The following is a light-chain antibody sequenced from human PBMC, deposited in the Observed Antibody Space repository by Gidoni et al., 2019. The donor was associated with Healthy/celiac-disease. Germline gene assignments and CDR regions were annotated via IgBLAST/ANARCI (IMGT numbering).Light chain of an antibody. CDR3: QQYNSYSSWT. Sequence: DTQMTQSPSTLSASVGDRVTITFRASQSISSWLAWYQQKPGKAPKLLIYDASSLESGVPSRFSGSGSGTEFTLTISSLQPDDFATYYCQQYNSYSSWTFGQGTKVEIK. V-gene: IGKV1-5*01. CDR1: QSISSW. J-gene: IGKJ1*01. CDR2: DAS.